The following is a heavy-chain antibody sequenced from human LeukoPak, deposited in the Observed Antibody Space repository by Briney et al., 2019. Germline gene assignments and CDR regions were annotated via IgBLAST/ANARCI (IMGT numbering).Heavy chain of an antibody. CDR1: GYTVSICG. CDR3: ARLHPGIGYFYGVDV. D-gene: IGHD3-10*01. J-gene: IGHJ6*02. V-gene: IGHV1-3*01. CDR2: INAGNGNT. Sequence: ASVKLSCKASGYTVSICGVHWLCRATGQRLGWVGWINAGNGNTDYSQKFQGRLTITRDTSASTAYMELSSLRSEDTAVYYCARLHPGIGYFYGVDVWGQGTAVTVSS.